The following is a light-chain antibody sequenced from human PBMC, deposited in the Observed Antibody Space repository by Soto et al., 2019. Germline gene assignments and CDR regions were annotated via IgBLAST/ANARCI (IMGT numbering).Light chain of an antibody. CDR1: QSVSSN. J-gene: IGKJ1*01. V-gene: IGKV3-15*01. Sequence: TQSPATLSVSPGERATLSCRASQSVSSNLAWYQQKPGQAPRLLIYGASTRATGIPARFSGSGSGTEFTPTISSLQSEDFAVYYCQQYNNWPKTFGQGTKVDIK. CDR2: GAS. CDR3: QQYNNWPKT.